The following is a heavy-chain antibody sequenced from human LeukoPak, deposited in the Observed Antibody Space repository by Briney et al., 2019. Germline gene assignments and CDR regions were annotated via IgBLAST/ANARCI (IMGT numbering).Heavy chain of an antibody. V-gene: IGHV3-30*04. Sequence: GALVLSCAASGFPFSSYAMHWVRQAPGKGLGWVAVILSDGSKEFYTDSVKGRFTISRDNSKNTLYLQMNSLRAEDTAVYYCTTFSDCTSSICYTNYWGQGTLVTVSS. CDR1: GFPFSSYA. CDR2: ILSDGSKE. J-gene: IGHJ4*02. CDR3: TTFSDCTSSICYTNY. D-gene: IGHD2-2*02.